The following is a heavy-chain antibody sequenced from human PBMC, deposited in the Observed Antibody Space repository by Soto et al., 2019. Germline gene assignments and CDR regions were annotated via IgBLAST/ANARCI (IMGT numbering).Heavy chain of an antibody. Sequence: PGGSLRLSCAASGFTFSSYWMHWVRQAPGKGLVWVSRINSDGSSTSYADSVKGRFTISRDNAKNTLYLQMNSLRAEDTAVYYCARFNRPSYQLLLVRWSGWFDPWGQGTLVTVSS. D-gene: IGHD2-2*01. CDR3: ARFNRPSYQLLLVRWSGWFDP. CDR1: GFTFSSYW. V-gene: IGHV3-74*01. J-gene: IGHJ5*02. CDR2: INSDGSST.